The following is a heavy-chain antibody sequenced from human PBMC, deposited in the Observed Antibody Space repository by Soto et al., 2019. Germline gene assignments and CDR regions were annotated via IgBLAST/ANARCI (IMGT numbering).Heavy chain of an antibody. J-gene: IGHJ6*02. CDR2: IIPIFGTA. Sequence: SVKVSCKAYGGTFSSYAISWVRQAPGQGLEWMGGIIPIFGTANYAQKFQGRVTITADESTSTAYMELSSLRSEDAAVYYCARVGLYCTNGVCPYYGMDVWGQGTTVTVSS. V-gene: IGHV1-69*13. CDR3: ARVGLYCTNGVCPYYGMDV. CDR1: GGTFSSYA. D-gene: IGHD2-8*01.